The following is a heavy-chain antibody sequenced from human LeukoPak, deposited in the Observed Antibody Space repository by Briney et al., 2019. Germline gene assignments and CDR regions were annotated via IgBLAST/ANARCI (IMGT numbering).Heavy chain of an antibody. CDR2: IKQDGSEK. Sequence: GGTVRLSCAASGFTFSSYWMSWDRQAPGKGLEWVANIKQDGSEKYYIDSVKGRITISRDNAKNSLYLQMNSLRAEDTAVYYCASCSGGSCYASHWGQGTLVSAPS. J-gene: IGHJ4*02. CDR1: GFTFSSYW. CDR3: ASCSGGSCYASH. V-gene: IGHV3-7*05. D-gene: IGHD2-15*01.